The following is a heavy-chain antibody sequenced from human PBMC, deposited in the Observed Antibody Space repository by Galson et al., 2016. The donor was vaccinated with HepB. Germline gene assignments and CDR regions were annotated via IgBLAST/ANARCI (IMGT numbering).Heavy chain of an antibody. V-gene: IGHV3-11*01. J-gene: IGHJ6*02. CDR2: ISTSGDII. CDR3: ASLYSSSSNYYYGMDV. CDR1: GFSFSDYY. Sequence: SLRLSCAASGFSFSDYYMTWIRQAPGKGLEYISYISTSGDIIYYADSVKGRFTASRDNAKNSLYLQMNSLRAEDTAVYYCASLYSSSSNYYYGMDVWGRGSTVT. D-gene: IGHD6-6*01.